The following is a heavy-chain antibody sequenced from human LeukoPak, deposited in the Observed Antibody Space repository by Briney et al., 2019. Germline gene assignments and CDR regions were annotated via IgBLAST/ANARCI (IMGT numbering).Heavy chain of an antibody. CDR1: GDSIDSGGFS. CDR2: IYNSGST. D-gene: IGHD5-18*01. V-gene: IGHV4-30-4*07. CDR3: ARHKTDGYSYGYSSYYFDY. Sequence: SETLSLTCVVSGDSIDSGGFSWSWIRQAPGKGLEWIGYIYNSGSTFYNPSLESRLTISIDMSKNQMSMRLNSVTAADTAVYYGARHKTDGYSYGYSSYYFDYWGQGTLVTVSS. J-gene: IGHJ4*02.